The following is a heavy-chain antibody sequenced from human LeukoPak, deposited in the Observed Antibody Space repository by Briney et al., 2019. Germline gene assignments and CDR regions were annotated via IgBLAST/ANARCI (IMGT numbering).Heavy chain of an antibody. J-gene: IGHJ5*02. D-gene: IGHD6-13*01. CDR3: ARFFGSTWSVHWFDP. CDR1: DGSLSNYY. CDR2: IYYSGSI. Sequence: ASETLSLTCTVSDGSLSNYYWSWIRQPPGKGLEGIGYIYYSGSINYNPSLKSRATISVDMSKNQFSLQLTSVTAADTPVYYCARFFGSTWSVHWFDPWGQGTLVTVSS. V-gene: IGHV4-59*01.